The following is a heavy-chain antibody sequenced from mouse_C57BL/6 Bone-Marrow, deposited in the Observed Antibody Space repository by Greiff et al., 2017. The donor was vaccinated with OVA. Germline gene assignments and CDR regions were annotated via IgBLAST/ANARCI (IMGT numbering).Heavy chain of an antibody. D-gene: IGHD1-1*01. CDR1: GFSLTSYG. CDR2: IWSGGST. V-gene: IGHV2-2*01. Sequence: QVQLQQSGPGLVQPSQSLSITCTVSGFSLTSYGVHWVRQSPGKGLEWLGVIWSGGSTDYNAAFISRLSISKDNSKSQVFFKMNSLQADDTAIYYWARNFPYYYGSSLFDYWGQGTTLTVSS. CDR3: ARNFPYYYGSSLFDY. J-gene: IGHJ2*01.